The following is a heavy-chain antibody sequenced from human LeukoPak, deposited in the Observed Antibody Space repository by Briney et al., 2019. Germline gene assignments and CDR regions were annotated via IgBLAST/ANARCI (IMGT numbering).Heavy chain of an antibody. CDR1: GYTFTGAY. J-gene: IGHJ4*02. Sequence: GGSLKVSCKASGYTFTGAYMHWVRQAPGQGLEWMGWINPTSCGTNYAQKLQGRVTMTTDTSTSTAYLELSRLRPDDTAVYYCARYKSGYGSGCYFDYWGQGTLVTVSS. V-gene: IGHV1-2*02. CDR3: ARYKSGYGSGCYFDY. CDR2: INPTSCGT. D-gene: IGHD3-10*01.